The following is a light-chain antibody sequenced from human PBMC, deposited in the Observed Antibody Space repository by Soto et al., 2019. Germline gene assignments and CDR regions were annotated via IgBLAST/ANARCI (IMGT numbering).Light chain of an antibody. CDR2: KAS. CDR1: QSISTW. V-gene: IGKV1-5*03. J-gene: IGKJ2*02. Sequence: IQMTQSPSTLSASVGDRVTITCRASQSISTWLAWYQHKPGKAPKLLIYKASSLEGGVPSRFSGSGSGTEFTLTISSLQPDDFATYYCQQYNTYSRTFGQGTKVETK. CDR3: QQYNTYSRT.